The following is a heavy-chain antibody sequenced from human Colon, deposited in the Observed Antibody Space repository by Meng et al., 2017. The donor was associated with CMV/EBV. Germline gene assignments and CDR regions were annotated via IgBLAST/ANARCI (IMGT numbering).Heavy chain of an antibody. J-gene: IGHJ3*02. Sequence: GESLKISCAASGFTFSAYTMTWVRQAPGKGLEWVANINQDGTTTHYVDSVEGRFTISRDNAKNSLYLQMNSLRAEDMALYYCARDLDFVVGSTVTYDALDIWGQGTMVTVSS. CDR1: GFTFSAYT. V-gene: IGHV3-7*01. D-gene: IGHD2-15*01. CDR3: ARDLDFVVGSTVTYDALDI. CDR2: INQDGTTT.